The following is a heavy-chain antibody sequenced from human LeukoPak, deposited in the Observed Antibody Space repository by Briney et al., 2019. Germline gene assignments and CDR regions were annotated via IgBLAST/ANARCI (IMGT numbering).Heavy chain of an antibody. D-gene: IGHD2-21*01. CDR3: ARGLCGGDCYDY. Sequence: PGGSLRLSCAASRFTFNSFHMTWDRQAPGKGLEWVSSISTDSSYIYYADSVRGRFTISRDNAKNSLDLQMNSLRTEDTAVYYCARGLCGGDCYDYWGQGILVTVSS. CDR2: ISTDSSYI. V-gene: IGHV3-21*01. J-gene: IGHJ4*02. CDR1: RFTFNSFH.